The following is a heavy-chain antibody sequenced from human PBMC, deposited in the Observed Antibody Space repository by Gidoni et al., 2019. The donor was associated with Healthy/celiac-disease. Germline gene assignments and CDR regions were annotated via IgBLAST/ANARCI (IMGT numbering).Heavy chain of an antibody. CDR3: AREGVDFWSGYYTTAGAYFDY. CDR2: IKQDGSVN. D-gene: IGHD3-3*01. Sequence: EVQLMESGGGLVQPGGSLILSCSSSGFTFSSYWMRCVRHAPGKGLEWVANIKQDGSVNYYVDSGKGRFNISRDNAKKLLYLQMNRRRAEDTVVYYCAREGVDFWSGYYTTAGAYFDYWGQGTLVTVSS. J-gene: IGHJ4*02. CDR1: GFTFSSYW. V-gene: IGHV3-7*01.